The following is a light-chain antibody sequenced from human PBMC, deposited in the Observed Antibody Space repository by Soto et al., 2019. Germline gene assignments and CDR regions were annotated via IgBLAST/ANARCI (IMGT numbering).Light chain of an antibody. Sequence: EIVMTQSPATLSVSPGERATLSCRASQSVSSNLAWYQQKPGQAPRLLIYGASPRATGNPARFSGSGSGTEFTLTISSLQSGDFAVYYCQQAGTFGPGTKVDIK. CDR3: QQAGT. J-gene: IGKJ3*01. CDR1: QSVSSN. V-gene: IGKV3-15*01. CDR2: GAS.